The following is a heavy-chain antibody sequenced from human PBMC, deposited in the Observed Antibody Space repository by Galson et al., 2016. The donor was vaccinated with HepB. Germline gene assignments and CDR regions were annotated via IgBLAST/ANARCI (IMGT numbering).Heavy chain of an antibody. J-gene: IGHJ1*01. CDR1: GDSVSSNTAG. V-gene: IGHV6-1*01. CDR3: ARSYLLGRGFGW. Sequence: CAISGDSVSSNTAGWNWIGQSPSRGLEWLGRTFYRSNWQNDYAESVKSRITINPDTSKNQFSLQLNSVTPEDTAVYYCARSYLLGRGFGWWGQGTLVTVS. D-gene: IGHD7-27*01. CDR2: TFYRSNWQN.